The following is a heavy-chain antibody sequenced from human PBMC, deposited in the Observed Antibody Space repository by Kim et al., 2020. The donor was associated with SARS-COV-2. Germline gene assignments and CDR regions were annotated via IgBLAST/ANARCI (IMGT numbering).Heavy chain of an antibody. CDR2: ISPDNGNT. Sequence: ASVKVSCKVSGYTFNTLGISWVRQAPGQTFEWLGWISPDNGNTYLSQKFQDRLTLTTDRYTSTAYMELSSLQSDDTAVYFCARTDWGYHFFNFWGPGSL. V-gene: IGHV1-18*01. D-gene: IGHD2-21*01. CDR3: ARTDWGYHFFNF. J-gene: IGHJ4*02. CDR1: GYTFNTLG.